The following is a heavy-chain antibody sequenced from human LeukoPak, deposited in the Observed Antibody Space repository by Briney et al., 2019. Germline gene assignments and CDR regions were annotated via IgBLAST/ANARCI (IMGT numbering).Heavy chain of an antibody. J-gene: IGHJ4*02. CDR2: IYYSGST. CDR1: GASISNYY. CDR3: ARARDPSLIDY. V-gene: IGHV4-59*01. Sequence: SETLSLTCTVSGASISNYYWSWIRQTPEKGLEWIGYIYYSGSTNYNPSLKSRVTISVDTSKNQFSLKLSSVTAADTAVYYCARARDPSLIDYWGQGTLVTVSS.